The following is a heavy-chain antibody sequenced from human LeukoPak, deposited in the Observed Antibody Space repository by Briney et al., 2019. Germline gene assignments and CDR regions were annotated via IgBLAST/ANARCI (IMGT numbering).Heavy chain of an antibody. CDR1: GFTFSSYS. CDR2: IKSKTDGGTT. CDR3: TTQQLVFDY. J-gene: IGHJ4*02. D-gene: IGHD6-13*01. V-gene: IGHV3-15*01. Sequence: GGSLRLSCAASGFTFSSYSMNWVRQAPGKGLEWVGHIKSKTDGGTTDYAAPVKGRFTISRDDSKNTLYLQMNSLKTEDTAVYYCTTQQLVFDYWGQGTLVTVSS.